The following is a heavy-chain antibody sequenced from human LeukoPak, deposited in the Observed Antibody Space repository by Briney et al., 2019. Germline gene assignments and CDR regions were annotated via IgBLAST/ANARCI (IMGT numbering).Heavy chain of an antibody. CDR2: IRYDGSNK. D-gene: IGHD1-26*01. Sequence: GGSLRLSCAASGFTFSSYGMHWVRQAPGKGLEWVAFIRYDGSNKYYADSVKGRFTISRDNSKNTLYLQMNSLRAEDTAVYYCAKDRRWELSQYYFDYWGQGTLVTVSS. CDR1: GFTFSSYG. CDR3: AKDRRWELSQYYFDY. V-gene: IGHV3-30*02. J-gene: IGHJ4*02.